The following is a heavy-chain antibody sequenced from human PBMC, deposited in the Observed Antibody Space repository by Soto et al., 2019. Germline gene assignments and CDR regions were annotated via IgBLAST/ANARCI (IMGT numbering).Heavy chain of an antibody. CDR1: GLTFSSYA. CDR3: AKVSFGGLLWFGESPYYGMDV. Sequence: GGSLRLSCAASGLTFSSYAMSWVRQAPGKGLEWVSAISGSGGSTYYADSVKGRFTISRDNSKNTLYLQMNSLRSEDTAVYYCAKVSFGGLLWFGESPYYGMDVWGQGTTVTVSS. D-gene: IGHD3-10*01. V-gene: IGHV3-23*01. CDR2: ISGSGGST. J-gene: IGHJ6*02.